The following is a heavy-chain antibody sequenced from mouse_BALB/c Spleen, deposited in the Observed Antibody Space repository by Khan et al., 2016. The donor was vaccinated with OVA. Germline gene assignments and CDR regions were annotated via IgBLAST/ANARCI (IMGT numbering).Heavy chain of an antibody. CDR2: IDPFNGGT. D-gene: IGHD1-3*01. V-gene: IGHV1S135*01. CDR1: GYSFTSYY. Sequence: VQLQQSGPELMKPGASVKISCKAAGYSFTSYYMHWVKQSHGKSLEWIGYIDPFNGGTNYNQKFKGKATLTVDKSSSTAYIHISTLTSEDSAVXYCNRLELNSWFAYWGQGTLVTVSA. J-gene: IGHJ3*01. CDR3: NRLELNSWFAY.